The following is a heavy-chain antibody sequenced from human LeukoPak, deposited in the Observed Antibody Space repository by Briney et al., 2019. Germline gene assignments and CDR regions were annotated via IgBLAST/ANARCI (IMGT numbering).Heavy chain of an antibody. CDR2: ITGSGANT. V-gene: IGHV3-23*01. CDR3: YYYDSSGFYPQTKIDY. J-gene: IGHJ4*02. CDR1: GFSFSTYS. Sequence: GGSLRLSCAGSGFSFSTYSMNWVRQAPGKGLEWVSGITGSGANTYYADSVKGRFTISRDNSKNTLYLRMNSLRAEDTAVYYCYYYDSSGFYPQTKIDYWGQGTLVTVSS. D-gene: IGHD3-22*01.